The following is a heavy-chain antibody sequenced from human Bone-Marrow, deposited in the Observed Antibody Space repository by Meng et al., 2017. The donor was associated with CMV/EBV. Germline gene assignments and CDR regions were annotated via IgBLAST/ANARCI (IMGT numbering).Heavy chain of an antibody. D-gene: IGHD6-13*01. CDR2: FYPGDSDT. J-gene: IGHJ6*02. CDR1: GYRFTSYW. Sequence: GESLKISWKGSGYRFTSYWIGWVRQMPGQGLEWMGIFYPGDSDTRYSPSFQGQVTISADKSLSTAYLQWSSLKASDTAMYHCARWLYSSSWYHGMDVWGQGTTVTVSS. V-gene: IGHV5-51*06. CDR3: ARWLYSSSWYHGMDV.